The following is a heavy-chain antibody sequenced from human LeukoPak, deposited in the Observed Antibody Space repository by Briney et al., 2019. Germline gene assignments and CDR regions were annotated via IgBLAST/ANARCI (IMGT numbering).Heavy chain of an antibody. CDR3: ARGKGYYGSGSSFDY. J-gene: IGHJ4*02. CDR2: ISYDGSNT. Sequence: GGSLRLSCAVSGFTFSRYAMHWVHQAPCEGLEWVALISYDGSNTYYADSVMGRFTISSDDSKNTLFLQMNNLRAEDTAVYYCARGKGYYGSGSSFDYWAQGTLVTVSS. CDR1: GFTFSRYA. V-gene: IGHV3-30*04. D-gene: IGHD3-10*01.